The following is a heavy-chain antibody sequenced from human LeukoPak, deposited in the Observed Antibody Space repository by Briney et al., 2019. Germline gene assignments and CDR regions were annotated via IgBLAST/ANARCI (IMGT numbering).Heavy chain of an antibody. J-gene: IGHJ4*02. CDR2: IYYSGST. CDR3: ARAGIVGATRHFDY. D-gene: IGHD1-26*01. CDR1: GGSISSDGFY. V-gene: IGHV4-31*03. Sequence: PSQTLYLTCTVSGGSISSDGFYWGWIRQHPGKGLEWIGYIYYSGSTYYNPSLKSRVTISVDTSKNQFSLKLSSVTAADTAVYYCARAGIVGATRHFDYWGQGTLVTVSS.